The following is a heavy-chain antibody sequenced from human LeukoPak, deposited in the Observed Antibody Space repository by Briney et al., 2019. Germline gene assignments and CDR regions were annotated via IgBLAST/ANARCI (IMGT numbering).Heavy chain of an antibody. CDR2: IFYSGTT. V-gene: IGHV4-39*01. CDR3: ARLSNYGGHSGDGY. D-gene: IGHD4-23*01. Sequence: SETLSLTCTVSGGATSSSNYYWAWIRQPPGKGLEWMGGIFYSGTTHYNSSLKSRVTISIDTSKNQFSLKLSSVTAADTAVYYCARLSNYGGHSGDGYWGQGTLVTVSS. CDR1: GGATSSSNYY. J-gene: IGHJ4*02.